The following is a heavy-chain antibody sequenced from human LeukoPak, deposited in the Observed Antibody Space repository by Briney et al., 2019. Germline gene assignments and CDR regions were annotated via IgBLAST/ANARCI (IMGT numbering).Heavy chain of an antibody. CDR3: ARVVGATLYFDY. V-gene: IGHV5-51*01. D-gene: IGHD1-26*01. CDR2: IYPGGSDT. Sequence: GESLKISCKGSGYRFTSYWIGWVRPMPGKGLEWMGIIYPGGSDTRCSPSFQGQVTISADKSINAAYLQWSSLKASDTAMYYCARVVGATLYFDYWGQGTLVTVSS. CDR1: GYRFTSYW. J-gene: IGHJ4*02.